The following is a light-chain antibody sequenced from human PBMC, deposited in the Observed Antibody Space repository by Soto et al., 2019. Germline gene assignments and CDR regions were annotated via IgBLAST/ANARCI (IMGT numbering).Light chain of an antibody. CDR1: SSDVGGYNY. J-gene: IGLJ1*01. Sequence: QSVLTQPASVSGSPGQSITISCTGTSSDVGGYNYVSWYQRHPGKAPKLIIYEVSNRPSGVSNRFSGSKSGNTASLTISGLQAEDEADYYCSSYTGSSTLYVFGTGTKV. CDR2: EVS. V-gene: IGLV2-14*01. CDR3: SSYTGSSTLYV.